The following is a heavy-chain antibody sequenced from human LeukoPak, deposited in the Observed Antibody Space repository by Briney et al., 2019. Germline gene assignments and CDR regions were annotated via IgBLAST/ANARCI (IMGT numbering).Heavy chain of an antibody. CDR2: INSDGSRT. D-gene: IGHD3-9*01. Sequence: GGSLRLSCAASGFPFSTYWMHWVRQAPGEGLVWVSRINSDGSRTTYADSVRGRFTISRDNAKNTLYLQMISLRAEDTAVYYCARGPGYYDGFDIWGQGTMVTVSS. CDR1: GFPFSTYW. CDR3: ARGPGYYDGFDI. J-gene: IGHJ3*02. V-gene: IGHV3-74*01.